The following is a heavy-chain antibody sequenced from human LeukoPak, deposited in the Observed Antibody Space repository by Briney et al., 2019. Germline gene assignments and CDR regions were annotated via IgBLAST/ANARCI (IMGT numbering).Heavy chain of an antibody. D-gene: IGHD6-6*01. J-gene: IGHJ5*02. V-gene: IGHV4-34*01. CDR3: ARNTSSSPWFDP. CDR1: GGSFSGYY. Sequence: SETLSLTCAVYGGSFSGYYWSWIRQPPGKGLEWIGEINHSGSTNYNPSLKSRVTISVDISKNHFSLEVTSVTAADTAVYFCARNTSSSPWFDPWGQGTLVTVSS. CDR2: INHSGST.